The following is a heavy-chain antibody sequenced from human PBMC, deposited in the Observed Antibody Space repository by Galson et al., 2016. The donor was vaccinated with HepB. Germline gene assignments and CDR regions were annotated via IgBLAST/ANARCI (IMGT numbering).Heavy chain of an antibody. J-gene: IGHJ4*02. Sequence: SETLSLTCSVSGGSIGPGAYYWDWIRQSPGKGLEWIGNLYFGGNTYYNPSLRSRVTISVDASKNEFSLKLTSVTAADTAVYYCAGRPYSYFDDSTSLASWGQGTLVTVSS. V-gene: IGHV4-39*01. CDR3: AGRPYSYFDDSTSLAS. CDR2: LYFGGNT. D-gene: IGHD3-9*01. CDR1: GGSIGPGAYY.